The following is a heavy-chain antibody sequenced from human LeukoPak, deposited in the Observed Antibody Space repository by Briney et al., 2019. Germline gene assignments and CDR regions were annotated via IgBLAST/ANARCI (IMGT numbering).Heavy chain of an antibody. V-gene: IGHV6-1*01. CDR3: TRGGYSSSWQLIFDY. D-gene: IGHD6-13*01. CDR1: GDSVSSNSAA. Sequence: SQTLSLTCAISGDSVSSNSAAWNWVRQSPSRGLEWLGRTYYRSKWYNDYAVSVKSRITINPDTSKNQFSLQLNSVTPEDTAVYYCTRGGYSSSWQLIFDYWGQGTLVTVSS. J-gene: IGHJ4*02. CDR2: TYYRSKWYN.